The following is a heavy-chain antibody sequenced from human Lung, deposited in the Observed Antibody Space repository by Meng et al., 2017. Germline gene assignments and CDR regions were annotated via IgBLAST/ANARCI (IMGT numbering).Heavy chain of an antibody. D-gene: IGHD6-13*01. CDR1: GYTFPDYW. V-gene: IGHV1-2*06. CDR3: ARDEDISAAGKLFGNY. Sequence: QGRRVPSGAEGKKPGASVKVSCKASGYTFPDYWLHWVRRAPGQGLEWMGRINPKSGDTHYAQRFQGRVTMTGDTSISTAYMELSGLRSDDTAMYYCARDEDISAAGKLFGNYWGQGTLVTVSS. CDR2: INPKSGDT. J-gene: IGHJ4*02.